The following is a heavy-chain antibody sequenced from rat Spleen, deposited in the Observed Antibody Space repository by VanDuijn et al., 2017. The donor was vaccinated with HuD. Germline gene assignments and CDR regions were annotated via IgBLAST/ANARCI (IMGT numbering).Heavy chain of an antibody. J-gene: IGHJ3*01. CDR3: ARRYYSGFDY. Sequence: EVQLVESGGGLVQPGRSLKLSCEVSGFTFSNFGFVWVRQAPTKGLEWVASISPGGGNTFYRDSVKGRFTISRDNAKTTLYLQMDSLRSEDTATYYCARRYYSGFDYWGQGTLVTVSS. D-gene: IGHD1-1*01. CDR2: ISPGGGNT. V-gene: IGHV5S13*01. CDR1: GFTFSNFG.